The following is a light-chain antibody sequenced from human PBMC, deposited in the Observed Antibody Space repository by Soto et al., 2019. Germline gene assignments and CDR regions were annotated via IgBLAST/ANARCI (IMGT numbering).Light chain of an antibody. CDR1: QSISSKF. J-gene: IGKJ2*01. V-gene: IGKV3-20*01. CDR3: HQYRSSPPHT. CDR2: SAS. Sequence: EIVLTQSPGTLSLSPGDEATLSCRASQSISSKFFAWYQQKRGQAPRLLIYSASRRATGIPDRFSGGGCGTHFALTLTRLEPQDFAVYYCHQYRSSPPHTFGQGTKLDI.